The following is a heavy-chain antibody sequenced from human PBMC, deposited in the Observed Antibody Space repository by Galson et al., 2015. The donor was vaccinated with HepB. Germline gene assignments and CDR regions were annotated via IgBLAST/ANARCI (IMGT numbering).Heavy chain of an antibody. V-gene: IGHV4-39*07. D-gene: IGHD3-9*01. CDR3: ANYDILTGYLVYFDY. CDR1: GVSIRNHRYY. J-gene: IGHJ4*02. CDR2: IYYTENT. Sequence: ETLSLTCSVSGVSIRNHRYYWGWIRQSPGKGLEWLGNIYYTENTYYNPSLSGRLTVSQDTSKNYFSLSLRSLTAADTAVYYYANYDILTGYLVYFDYWGQGTLVTVSS.